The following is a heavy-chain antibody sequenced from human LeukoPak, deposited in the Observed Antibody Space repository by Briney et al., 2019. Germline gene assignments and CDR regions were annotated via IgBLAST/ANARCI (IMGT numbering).Heavy chain of an antibody. V-gene: IGHV4-34*01. D-gene: IGHD2-15*01. CDR3: ARPHCSGGSCYDY. J-gene: IGHJ4*02. CDR2: IYHSGST. CDR1: GGSFSGYY. Sequence: SETLSLTCAVYGGSFSGYYWSWIRQPPGKGLEWIGTIYHSGSTYYNPSLKSRVTISVDTSKNQFSLKLSSVTAADTAVYYCARPHCSGGSCYDYWGQGTLVTVSS.